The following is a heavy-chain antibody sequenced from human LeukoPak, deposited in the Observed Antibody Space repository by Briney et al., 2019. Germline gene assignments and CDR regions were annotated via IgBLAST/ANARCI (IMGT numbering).Heavy chain of an antibody. D-gene: IGHD3-10*01. CDR2: IWYDGSNK. J-gene: IGHJ4*02. Sequence: GGSLRLSCAASGFTFSSYGMHWVRQAPGKGLEWVAVIWYDGSNKYYADSVKGRFTISRDNSKNTLYLQMNSLRAEDTAVYYCARDSRYGSGSYSDYWGQGTLATVSS. CDR1: GFTFSSYG. CDR3: ARDSRYGSGSYSDY. V-gene: IGHV3-33*01.